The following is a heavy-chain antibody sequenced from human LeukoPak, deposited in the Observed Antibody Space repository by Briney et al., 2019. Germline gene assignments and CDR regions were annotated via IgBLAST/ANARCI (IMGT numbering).Heavy chain of an antibody. Sequence: ASVTVSFKASGGTFSSYAISWVRQAPGQGLEWMGRIIPILGIANYAQKFQGRVTITADKSTSTAYMELSSLRSEDTAVYYCARETSGYSSSFDYWGQGTLVTVSS. V-gene: IGHV1-69*04. D-gene: IGHD6-13*01. J-gene: IGHJ4*02. CDR1: GGTFSSYA. CDR2: IIPILGIA. CDR3: ARETSGYSSSFDY.